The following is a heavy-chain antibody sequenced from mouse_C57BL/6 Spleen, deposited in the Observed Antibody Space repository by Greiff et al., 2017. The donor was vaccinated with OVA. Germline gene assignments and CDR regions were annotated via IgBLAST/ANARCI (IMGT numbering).Heavy chain of an antibody. CDR3: ARDLYYGNYRGYFDY. CDR2: ISYDGSN. CDR1: GYSITSGYY. J-gene: IGHJ2*01. V-gene: IGHV3-6*01. D-gene: IGHD2-1*01. Sequence: EVQLQESGPGLVKPSQSLSLTCSVTGYSITSGYYWNWIRQFPGNKLEWMGYISYDGSNNYNPSLKNRISITRDTSKNQFFLKLNSVTTEDTATYYCARDLYYGNYRGYFDYWGQGTTLTVSS.